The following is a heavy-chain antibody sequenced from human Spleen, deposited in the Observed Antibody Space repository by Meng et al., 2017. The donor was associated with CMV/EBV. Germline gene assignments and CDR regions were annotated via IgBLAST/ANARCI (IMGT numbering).Heavy chain of an antibody. V-gene: IGHV4-59*01. CDR1: GGSISSYY. CDR3: ARGIAARTRGAFDI. D-gene: IGHD6-6*01. J-gene: IGHJ3*02. CDR2: IYYSGST. Sequence: ESLKISCTVSGGSISSYYWSWIRQPPGKGLEWIGYIYYSGSTNYNPSLKSRVTISVDTSKNQFSLKLSSVTAADTAVYYCARGIAARTRGAFDIWGQGTMVTVSS.